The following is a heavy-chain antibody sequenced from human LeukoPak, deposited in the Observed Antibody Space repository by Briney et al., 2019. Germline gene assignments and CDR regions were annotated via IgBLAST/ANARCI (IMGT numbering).Heavy chain of an antibody. CDR1: GFTFDDYA. J-gene: IGHJ3*02. Sequence: GGSLRLSCAASGFTFDDYAMHWVRHAPGKGLEWVSGISWNSGSIAYADSVKGRFTISRDNAKNSLYLQMNSLRAEDMALYYCAKAAGTGLGAFDIWGQGTMVTVSS. V-gene: IGHV3-9*03. CDR2: ISWNSGSI. CDR3: AKAAGTGLGAFDI. D-gene: IGHD6-13*01.